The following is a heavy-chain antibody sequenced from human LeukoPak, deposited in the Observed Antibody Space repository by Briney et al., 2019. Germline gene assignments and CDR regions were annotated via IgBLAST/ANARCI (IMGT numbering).Heavy chain of an antibody. Sequence: PGGSLRLSCVASGFTVSSNYMSWVRQAPGKGLEWVSVIFSGGTTYYADSVKGRFTISRDNSKNTLYLQMNSLRAEDTAVYYCARLQGSGSPPFDYWGQGTLVTVSS. V-gene: IGHV3-53*01. CDR2: IFSGGTT. CDR3: ARLQGSGSPPFDY. D-gene: IGHD3-10*01. J-gene: IGHJ4*02. CDR1: GFTVSSNY.